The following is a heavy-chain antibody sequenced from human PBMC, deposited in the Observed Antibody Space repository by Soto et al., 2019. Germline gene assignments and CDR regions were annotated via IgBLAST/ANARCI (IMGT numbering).Heavy chain of an antibody. CDR1: GGSFSGFY. CDR2: INHSGTI. J-gene: IGHJ6*02. D-gene: IGHD2-21*02. CDR3: ARADRTLVTSYGLDV. V-gene: IGHV4-34*01. Sequence: SETLSLTCAVSGGSFSGFYWTWIRQPPGEGLEWIGEINHSGTINFNPSLRSRLTISLDSSKKHFSLKLTSLTAADAAVYYCARADRTLVTSYGLDVWGQGTTVTV.